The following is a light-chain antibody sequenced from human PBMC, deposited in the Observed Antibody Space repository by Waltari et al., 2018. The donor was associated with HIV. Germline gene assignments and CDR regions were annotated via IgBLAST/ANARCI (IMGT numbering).Light chain of an antibody. Sequence: QSVLTQPPSVSEAPGQRVTISCTGSSSNIGADYDVHWYQHLPGTAPKLLIYANTHRPSGVPDRFSGSKSGTSASLAITGLQAEDEAEYYCQSYDSSLSGYVVFGGGTKLTVL. CDR2: ANT. V-gene: IGLV1-40*01. CDR1: SSNIGADYD. J-gene: IGLJ2*01. CDR3: QSYDSSLSGYVV.